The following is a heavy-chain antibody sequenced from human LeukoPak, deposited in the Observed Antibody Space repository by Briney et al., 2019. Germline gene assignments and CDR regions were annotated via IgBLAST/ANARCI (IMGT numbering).Heavy chain of an antibody. Sequence: ASVKVSCKASGYTFTSYGISRVRQAPGQGREWMGWISAYNGNTNYAQKLQGRVTMTTDTSTSTAYTELRSLRSDDTAVYYCARGGDGYNYYYGMDVWGQGTTVTVSS. CDR2: ISAYNGNT. D-gene: IGHD5-24*01. V-gene: IGHV1-18*01. CDR1: GYTFTSYG. J-gene: IGHJ6*02. CDR3: ARGGDGYNYYYGMDV.